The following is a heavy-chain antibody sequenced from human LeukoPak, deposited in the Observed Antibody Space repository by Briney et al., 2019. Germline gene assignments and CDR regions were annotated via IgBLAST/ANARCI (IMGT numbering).Heavy chain of an antibody. CDR1: GYTFNHHS. D-gene: IGHD3-22*01. CDR3: ARDFSNTSGFKGVLDS. J-gene: IGHJ4*02. Sequence: GASVKVSCKASGYTFNHHSITWVRQAPGQGLEVMGWISAYNGDTKYGQNFQGRVTMTTDTSAATAYMELRSLTSDDTAVYYCARDFSNTSGFKGVLDSWGQGTLVTVSS. CDR2: ISAYNGDT. V-gene: IGHV1-18*04.